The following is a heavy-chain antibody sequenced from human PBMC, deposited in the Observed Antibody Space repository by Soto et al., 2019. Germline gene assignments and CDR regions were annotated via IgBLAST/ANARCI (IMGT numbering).Heavy chain of an antibody. CDR2: IIPIFGTA. D-gene: IGHD3-10*01. CDR3: ARRPLATYYYGSGSYYFVQLWFDP. CDR1: GGTFSSYA. Sequence: QVQLVQSGAEVKKPGSSVKVSCKASGGTFSSYAISWVRQAPGQGLEWLGGIIPIFGTANYAQKFQGRVTITADESTSTAYMELSSLRSEDTAVYYCARRPLATYYYGSGSYYFVQLWFDPWGQGTLVTVSS. J-gene: IGHJ5*02. V-gene: IGHV1-69*01.